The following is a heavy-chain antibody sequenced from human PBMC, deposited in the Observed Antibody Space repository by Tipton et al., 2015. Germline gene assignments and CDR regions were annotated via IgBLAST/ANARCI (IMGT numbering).Heavy chain of an antibody. D-gene: IGHD5-18*01. V-gene: IGHV3-7*01. CDR1: GFTFSKYW. CDR3: ARLRGYTYGYFDY. CDR2: IHPDGSEK. J-gene: IGHJ4*02. Sequence: SLRLSCAASGFTFSKYWMSWVRQAPGKGPEWVANIHPDGSEKYYVDSVKGRFTISRDNARSSMNLQMNSLRAEDTAVYYCARLRGYTYGYFDYWSQGTLVTVSS.